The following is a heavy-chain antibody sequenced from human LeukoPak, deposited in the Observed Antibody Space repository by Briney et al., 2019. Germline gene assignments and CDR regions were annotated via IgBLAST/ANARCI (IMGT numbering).Heavy chain of an antibody. Sequence: GGSLRLSCAASGFTFSSYAMSWVRQAPGKGLEWVSAISGSGGSTYYADSVKGRFTISRDNSKNTLYLQMNSLRAEDTAVYYCAKPPGVAGKDTAMVASIDYWGQGTLVTVSS. CDR1: GFTFSSYA. CDR2: ISGSGGST. CDR3: AKPPGVAGKDTAMVASIDY. D-gene: IGHD5-18*01. J-gene: IGHJ4*02. V-gene: IGHV3-23*01.